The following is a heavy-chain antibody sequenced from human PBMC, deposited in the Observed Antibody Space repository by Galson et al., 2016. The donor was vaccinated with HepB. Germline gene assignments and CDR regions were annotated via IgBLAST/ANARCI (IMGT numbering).Heavy chain of an antibody. J-gene: IGHJ5*02. CDR3: ARDHSVEYATAYNWFYP. Sequence: SLRLSCAASGFAFSNHCMHWVRQAPGKGRVWVSRVNSDGTTSDYADSVKGRFTISRDNAKNTLYLQMTSLRADDTAVYYCARDHSVEYATAYNWFYPWGPGTQVTRSS. D-gene: IGHD2-8*02. CDR2: VNSDGTTS. CDR1: GFAFSNHC. V-gene: IGHV3-74*01.